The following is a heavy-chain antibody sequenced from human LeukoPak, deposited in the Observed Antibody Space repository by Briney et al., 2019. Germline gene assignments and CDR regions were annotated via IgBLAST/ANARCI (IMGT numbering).Heavy chain of an antibody. D-gene: IGHD2-21*01. CDR3: VRDGLLWYGGAT. V-gene: IGHV3-11*01. CDR2: ISSSDYTI. J-gene: IGHJ3*01. CDR1: GFTFDDYA. Sequence: GGSLRLSCAASGFTFDDYAMHWVRQAPGKGLEWVSYISSSDYTIYYADSVKGRFTISRDNAKNSLYLQMNSLRAEDTAVYYCVRDGLLWYGGATWGQGTMVTVSS.